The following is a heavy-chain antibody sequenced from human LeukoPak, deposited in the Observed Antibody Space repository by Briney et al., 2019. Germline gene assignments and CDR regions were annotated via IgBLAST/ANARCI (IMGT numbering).Heavy chain of an antibody. D-gene: IGHD3-10*01. CDR2: IWNDGSNK. J-gene: IGHJ4*02. CDR1: GFTFSVYG. CDR3: ARASGPFDY. V-gene: IGHV3-33*01. Sequence: GRSLRLSCAASGFTFSVYGMHWVRQAPGKGLEWVAVIWNDGSNKYYADSVKGRFTISRDNSKNTLYLQLNSLRAADTAVYSCARASGPFDYWGQGTLVTVSS.